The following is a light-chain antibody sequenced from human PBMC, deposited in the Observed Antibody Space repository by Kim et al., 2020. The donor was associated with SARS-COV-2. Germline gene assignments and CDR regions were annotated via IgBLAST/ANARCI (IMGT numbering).Light chain of an antibody. V-gene: IGLV6-57*03. Sequence: TVTISCTRSSGSIASNYVQWYQQRPGRAPTTVIYEDNQSPSGVPDRFSGSIDSSSNSASLTISGLKTEDEADYYCQSYDSSNHVVFGGGTQLTVL. CDR1: SGSIASNY. CDR3: QSYDSSNHVV. CDR2: EDN. J-gene: IGLJ2*01.